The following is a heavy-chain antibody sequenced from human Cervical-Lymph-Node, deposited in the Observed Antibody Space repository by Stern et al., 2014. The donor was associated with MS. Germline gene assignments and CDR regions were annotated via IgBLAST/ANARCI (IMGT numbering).Heavy chain of an antibody. V-gene: IGHV3-72*01. Sequence: VQLVQSGGGLVQPGGSLRLSCAASGFTFSDHYMDWVRQAPGKGLEWVGRTRNKANSYATEYAASVKGRFTISRNDSETSLYLQLSSLKTEDTAVYYCARGGTALVRGYFDYWGQGALVTVSS. CDR1: GFTFSDHY. CDR3: ARGGTALVRGYFDY. CDR2: TRNKANSYAT. J-gene: IGHJ4*02. D-gene: IGHD5-18*01.